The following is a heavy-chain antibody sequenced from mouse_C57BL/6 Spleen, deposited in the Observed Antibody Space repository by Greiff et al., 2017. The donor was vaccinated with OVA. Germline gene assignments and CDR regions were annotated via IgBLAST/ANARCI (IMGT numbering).Heavy chain of an antibody. CDR1: GFTFSDYY. J-gene: IGHJ2*01. V-gene: IGHV5-16*01. CDR2: INYDGSST. CDR3: ARDGLELGPLDY. D-gene: IGHD4-1*01. Sequence: EVMLVESEGGLVQPGSSMKLSCTASGFTFSDYYMAWVRQVPEKGLEWVANINYDGSSTYYLDSLKSRFIISRDNAKNILYLQMSSLKSEDTATYYCARDGLELGPLDYWGQGTTLTVSS.